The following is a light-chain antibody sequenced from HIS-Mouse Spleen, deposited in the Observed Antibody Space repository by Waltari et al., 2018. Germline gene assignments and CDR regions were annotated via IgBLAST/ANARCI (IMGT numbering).Light chain of an antibody. CDR1: VLVKQH. CDR2: KES. V-gene: IGLV3-27*01. J-gene: IGLJ2*01. Sequence: SYELTQQSSVSVSPGQTARITCSGDVLVKQHARWFQQKPGQAPLPVIYKESERPSGIPGRFSGSSSGTTVTLTIGGAQVEDEADYYCYSAADNSGVFGGGTKLTVL. CDR3: YSAADNSGV.